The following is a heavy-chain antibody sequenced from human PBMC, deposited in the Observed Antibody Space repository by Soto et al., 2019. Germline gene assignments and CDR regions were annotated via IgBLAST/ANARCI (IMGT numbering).Heavy chain of an antibody. Sequence: QVQLQESGPGLVKPSGTLSLTCAVSGGSISSSNWWSWVRQPPAKGLEWIGENYHRGSTNYNPSLKSRIAISLNKPKNQISLKLSSVTAADTAVYYCARGGNVKRGLGPWGQGTLVTVSS. D-gene: IGHD3-16*01. CDR3: ARGGNVKRGLGP. CDR2: NYHRGST. J-gene: IGHJ5*02. CDR1: GGSISSSNW. V-gene: IGHV4-4*02.